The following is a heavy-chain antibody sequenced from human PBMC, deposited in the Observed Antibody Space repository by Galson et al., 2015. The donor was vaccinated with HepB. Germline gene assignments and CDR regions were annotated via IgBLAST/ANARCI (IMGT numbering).Heavy chain of an antibody. Sequence: SLRLSCAASGFTFSSYWMSWVRQAPGKGLEWVANIKQDGSEKYYVDSVKGRFTISRDNAKNSLYLQMNSLRAEDTAVYYCAREMYYYDSSGYYPTYYYYGMDVWGQGTTVTVSS. V-gene: IGHV3-7*03. CDR3: AREMYYYDSSGYYPTYYYYGMDV. CDR2: IKQDGSEK. D-gene: IGHD3-22*01. J-gene: IGHJ6*02. CDR1: GFTFSSYW.